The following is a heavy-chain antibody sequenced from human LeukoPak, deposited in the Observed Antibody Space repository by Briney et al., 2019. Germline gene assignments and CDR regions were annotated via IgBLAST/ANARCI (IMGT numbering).Heavy chain of an antibody. D-gene: IGHD1-26*01. V-gene: IGHV1-2*06. CDR3: ARETYNGRYYYFDY. Sequence: PGESLKISCKGSGYSFTSYWIGWVRQMPGKGLEWMGRINPKSGGTNHAQKFQGRVTMTRDTSISTAYMELSSLRSDDTAVYFCARETYNGRYYYFDYWGQGTLVTVSS. CDR1: GYSFTSYW. J-gene: IGHJ4*02. CDR2: INPKSGGT.